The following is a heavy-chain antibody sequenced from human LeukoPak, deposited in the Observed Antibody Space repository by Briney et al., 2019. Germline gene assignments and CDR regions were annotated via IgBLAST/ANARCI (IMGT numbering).Heavy chain of an antibody. V-gene: IGHV3-23*01. CDR3: AINVLDFDY. CDR2: ISGSGGST. Sequence: GGSLRLSCAASGFTFSSYAMRWVRQARGEGLEWVSAISGSGGSTYYADSVKGRFTISRDNSKNTLYLQMNSLRAEDTAVYYCAINVLDFDYWGQGTLVTVSS. CDR1: GFTFSSYA. D-gene: IGHD3-16*01. J-gene: IGHJ4*02.